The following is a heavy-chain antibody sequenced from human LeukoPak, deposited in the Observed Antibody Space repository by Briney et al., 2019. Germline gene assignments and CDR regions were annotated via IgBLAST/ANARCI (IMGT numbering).Heavy chain of an antibody. J-gene: IGHJ4*02. Sequence: GGSLRLSCAASGFTFRNYGMTWVRQAPGEGVVWVAGISGSGGTTHYSDSVKGRCTISRDNSKNTLSLQINSLRAEDTAVYYCAQIHDHGDYVAFWGQGALVTVSS. D-gene: IGHD1-1*01. CDR2: ISGSGGTT. V-gene: IGHV3-23*01. CDR3: AQIHDHGDYVAF. CDR1: GFTFRNYG.